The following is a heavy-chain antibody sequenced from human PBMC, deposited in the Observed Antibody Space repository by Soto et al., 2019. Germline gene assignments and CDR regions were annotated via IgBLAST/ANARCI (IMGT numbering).Heavy chain of an antibody. CDR2: IIPIFHTA. J-gene: IGHJ6*02. V-gene: IGHV1-69*13. D-gene: IGHD5-18*01. Sequence: ASVKVSCKASGDTFNSYAISWVRRAPGQGLEWMGGIIPIFHTANYAQKFQARVTMTADESARTAYMELSGLRSEDTAVYYCARVGYRNTTTCLFYYYQDGMGVMGQATTVTVS. CDR3: ARVGYRNTTTCLFYYYQDGMGV. CDR1: GDTFNSYA.